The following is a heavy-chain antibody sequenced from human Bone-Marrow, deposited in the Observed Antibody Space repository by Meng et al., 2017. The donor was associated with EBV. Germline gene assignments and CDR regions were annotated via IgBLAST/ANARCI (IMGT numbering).Heavy chain of an antibody. Sequence: VQGLEAGGGFVQPGGSLILSCAASELTFSNYAMNWVRQVPGKGLEWVSAIGGSGDSTYYADSVKGRFTISRDNSKNTLYLQMNSLRAEDTAVYYCAKVPSAGGHNWFDPWGQGTLVTGSS. D-gene: IGHD6-13*01. CDR2: IGGSGDST. V-gene: IGHV3-23*01. J-gene: IGHJ5*02. CDR3: AKVPSAGGHNWFDP. CDR1: ELTFSNYA.